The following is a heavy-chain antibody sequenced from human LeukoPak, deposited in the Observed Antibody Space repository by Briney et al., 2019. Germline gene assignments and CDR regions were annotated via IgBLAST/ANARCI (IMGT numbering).Heavy chain of an antibody. Sequence: PGGSLRLSCAASGFTFSSYGMHWVRQAPGKGLEWVTVIWYDGSNKYYADSVKGRFTISRDISKNTLYLQMNSLRAEDTAVYYCAKHYYDSSGYASPHEYWGQGTLVTVSS. V-gene: IGHV3-33*06. J-gene: IGHJ4*02. CDR3: AKHYYDSSGYASPHEY. D-gene: IGHD3-22*01. CDR1: GFTFSSYG. CDR2: IWYDGSNK.